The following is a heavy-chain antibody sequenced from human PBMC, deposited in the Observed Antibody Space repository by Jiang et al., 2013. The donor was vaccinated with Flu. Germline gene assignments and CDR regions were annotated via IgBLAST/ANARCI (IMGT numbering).Heavy chain of an antibody. J-gene: IGHJ3*01. D-gene: IGHD3-3*01. CDR2: TSFSGTT. CDR3: AGLYYDFWSDYYADPFDV. Sequence: SGSRLVKPSETLSLTCSVFGGSFFSYYWSWVRQPPGKGLEWIGYTSFSGTTNYNPSLKSRVTVSLDTSKNQFSMSLSSVTAADTAVYYCAGLYYDFWSDYYADPFDVWGQGTMVAVSS. CDR1: GGSFFSYY. V-gene: IGHV4-59*08.